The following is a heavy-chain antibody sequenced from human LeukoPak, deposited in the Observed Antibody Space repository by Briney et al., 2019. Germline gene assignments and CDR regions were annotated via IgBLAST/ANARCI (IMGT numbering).Heavy chain of an antibody. Sequence: PSETLSLTCTVSRDSISRGSYYWGWIRQPPGKGLEWIGTIYYSGSTYYNPSLKSRVTISVDTAKNYFSLSLRPVTAADTALYYCARQDYVSSYFDPWGQGTLVTVSS. V-gene: IGHV4-39*01. CDR1: RDSISRGSYY. CDR2: IYYSGST. CDR3: ARQDYVSSYFDP. J-gene: IGHJ5*02. D-gene: IGHD4-17*01.